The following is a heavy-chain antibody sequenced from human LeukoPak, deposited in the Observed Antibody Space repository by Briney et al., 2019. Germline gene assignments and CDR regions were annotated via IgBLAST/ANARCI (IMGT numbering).Heavy chain of an antibody. CDR1: GFTFSSYA. Sequence: AGGSLRLSWAASGFTFSSYAMSWVSQAPGKGLEWVSAISGSGGSTYYADSVKDRFTISRDNSKNTLYLQMNSLRAEDTAVYYCAKVPWSSSSHFDYWGQGTLVTVSS. D-gene: IGHD6-6*01. V-gene: IGHV3-23*01. J-gene: IGHJ4*02. CDR3: AKVPWSSSSHFDY. CDR2: ISGSGGST.